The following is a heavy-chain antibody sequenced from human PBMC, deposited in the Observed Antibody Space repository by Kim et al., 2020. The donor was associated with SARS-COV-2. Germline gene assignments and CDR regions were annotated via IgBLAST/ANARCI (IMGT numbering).Heavy chain of an antibody. D-gene: IGHD3-3*01. V-gene: IGHV3-30*18. CDR1: GFTFSSYG. CDR2: ISYDGSNK. Sequence: GGSLRLSCAASGFTFSSYGMHWVRQAPGKGLEWVAVISYDGSNKYYADSVKGRFTISRDNSKNTLYLQMNSLRAEDTAVYYCAKDLFTIFGVVTYYYYYGMDVWGQGTTVTVSS. J-gene: IGHJ6*02. CDR3: AKDLFTIFGVVTYYYYYGMDV.